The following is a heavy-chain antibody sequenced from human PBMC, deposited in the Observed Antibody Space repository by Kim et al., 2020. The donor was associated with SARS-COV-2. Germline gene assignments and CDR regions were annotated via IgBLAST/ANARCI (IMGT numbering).Heavy chain of an antibody. CDR1: GFTFTSRA. D-gene: IGHD6-19*01. V-gene: IGHV3-23*01. Sequence: GGSLRLSCVASGFTFTSRAMSWVRQSPVKGLEWVASINNGGNPYYANSVKGRFTISRDITKYTLYLQMNSLRADDTALYYCSKDHPINGWPAFDSWGQGT. J-gene: IGHJ4*02. CDR3: SKDHPINGWPAFDS. CDR2: INNGGNP.